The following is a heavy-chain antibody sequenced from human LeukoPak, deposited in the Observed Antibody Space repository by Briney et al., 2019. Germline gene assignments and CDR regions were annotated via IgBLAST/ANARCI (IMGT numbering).Heavy chain of an antibody. D-gene: IGHD6-19*01. CDR2: ISGYNEKT. CDR1: GYTFTRYG. Sequence: ASVKVSCKASGYTFTRYGINWVRQAPGQGLEWMGWISGYNEKTNYAQKFQGRVTMTTVTSTSTAYMELRRLRSDDTAVYYCARDPGSFLSGSGWLNWFEPWGQGTLVTVSS. CDR3: ARDPGSFLSGSGWLNWFEP. J-gene: IGHJ5*02. V-gene: IGHV1-18*01.